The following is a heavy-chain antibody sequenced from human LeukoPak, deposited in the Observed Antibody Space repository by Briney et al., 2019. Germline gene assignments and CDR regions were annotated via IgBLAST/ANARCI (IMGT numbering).Heavy chain of an antibody. CDR2: INHSGGT. V-gene: IGHV4-34*01. CDR3: ARRRSWRGRGRRDYYYYYMDV. J-gene: IGHJ6*03. CDR1: GGSFSGYY. D-gene: IGHD3-16*01. Sequence: SETLSLTCAFYGGSFSGYYWSWIRQPPGKGLEWIGEINHSGGTKYNPSLKSRVTISVDTSKNQFSLKLSSVTAADTAVYYCARRRSWRGRGRRDYYYYYMDVWGKGTTVTVSS.